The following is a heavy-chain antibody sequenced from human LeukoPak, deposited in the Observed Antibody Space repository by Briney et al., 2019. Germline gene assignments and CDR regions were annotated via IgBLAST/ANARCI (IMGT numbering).Heavy chain of an antibody. V-gene: IGHV4-39*01. CDR2: IYYSGST. CDR3: ARHNTYYYDSSGYPLGWFDP. J-gene: IGHJ5*02. CDR1: GGSISSSSCY. Sequence: PSETLSLTCTVSGGSISSSSCYWGWIRQPPGKGLEWIGSIYYSGSTYYNPSLKSRVTISVDTSKNQFSLKLSSVTAADTAVYYCARHNTYYYDSSGYPLGWFDPWGQGTLVTVSS. D-gene: IGHD3-22*01.